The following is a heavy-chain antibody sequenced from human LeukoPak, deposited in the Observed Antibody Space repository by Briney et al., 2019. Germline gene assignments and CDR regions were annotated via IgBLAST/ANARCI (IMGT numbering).Heavy chain of an antibody. CDR2: IYSSGSS. D-gene: IGHD3-22*01. Sequence: SETLSLTCTVSGGSLSSYYWSWIRQPPGKRLEWIGYIYSSGSSNYHPSLKTRVPISVDTSKNQLSLKMNAVTAAHTPVYYCARGNDYDSRTYYRDFDIWGLGTMVSVSS. CDR1: GGSLSSYY. V-gene: IGHV4-59*01. CDR3: ARGNDYDSRTYYRDFDI. J-gene: IGHJ3*02.